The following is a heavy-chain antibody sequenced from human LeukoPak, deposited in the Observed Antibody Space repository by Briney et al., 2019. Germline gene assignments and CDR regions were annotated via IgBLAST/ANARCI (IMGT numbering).Heavy chain of an antibody. CDR1: GFTFSSYA. Sequence: GGSLRLSRAASGFTFSSYAMSWVRQAPGKGLEWVSAISGSGGSTYYADSVKGRFTISRDNSKNTLYLQMNSLRAEDTAVYYCANAPPLYYYDSSGYYDYWGQGTLVTVSS. CDR2: ISGSGGST. D-gene: IGHD3-22*01. J-gene: IGHJ4*02. V-gene: IGHV3-23*01. CDR3: ANAPPLYYYDSSGYYDY.